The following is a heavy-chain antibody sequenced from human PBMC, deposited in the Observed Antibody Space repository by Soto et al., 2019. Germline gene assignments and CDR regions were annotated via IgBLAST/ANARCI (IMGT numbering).Heavy chain of an antibody. J-gene: IGHJ3*02. V-gene: IGHV4-34*01. Sequence: QVQLQQWGAGLLKPSETLSLTCAVYGGSFSGYYWSWIRQPPGKGLEWIGEINHSGSTNYNPSLKSRVTISVDTSKNQFSLKLSSVTAADTAVYYWARGPGLYSGYGHGAFDIWGQGTMVTVSS. CDR3: ARGPGLYSGYGHGAFDI. CDR1: GGSFSGYY. D-gene: IGHD5-12*01. CDR2: INHSGST.